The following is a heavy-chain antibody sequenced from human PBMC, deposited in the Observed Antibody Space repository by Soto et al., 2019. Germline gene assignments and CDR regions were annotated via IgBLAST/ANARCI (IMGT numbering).Heavy chain of an antibody. Sequence: QVQLVESGGGVVPPGRSLRLSCAAAGFTFRSYGMHWVRQAPGKGLEWVALISSDGIVKYYGDSVKGRFTISRDTSKNTLYLQMNSLTAEDTAVYYCAKDFYKVTGSPAPRPYYFDSWGQGTLVTVSS. CDR1: GFTFRSYG. CDR2: ISSDGIVK. D-gene: IGHD2-21*02. J-gene: IGHJ4*02. V-gene: IGHV3-30*18. CDR3: AKDFYKVTGSPAPRPYYFDS.